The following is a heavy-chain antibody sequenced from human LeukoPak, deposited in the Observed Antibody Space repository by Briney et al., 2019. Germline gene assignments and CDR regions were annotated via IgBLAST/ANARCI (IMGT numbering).Heavy chain of an antibody. D-gene: IGHD6-19*01. V-gene: IGHV4-61*02. CDR3: ARAAVAGPFDY. J-gene: IGHJ4*02. CDR2: INPSGNS. CDR1: GGSITSGSFY. Sequence: KPSETLSLTCTVSGGSITSGSFYWSWIRQPAGKGLQWIGRINPSGNSNYNPSLKSRVTMSVDTSMNQFSLKLTSLNAADTALYYCARAAVAGPFDYWGQGVLVTVSS.